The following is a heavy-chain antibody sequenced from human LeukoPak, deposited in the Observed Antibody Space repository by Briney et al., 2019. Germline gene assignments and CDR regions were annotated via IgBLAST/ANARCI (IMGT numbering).Heavy chain of an antibody. Sequence: GGSLRLSCAASGFTFSSYSMNWVRQAPGKGLEWVSYISSSSSTIYYADSMKGRFTISRDNAKNSLFLQMNSLRAEDTAVYYCARDFKGGDYGMDVWGQGTTVTVSS. CDR1: GFTFSSYS. J-gene: IGHJ6*02. CDR3: ARDFKGGDYGMDV. D-gene: IGHD2-21*01. V-gene: IGHV3-48*01. CDR2: ISSSSSTI.